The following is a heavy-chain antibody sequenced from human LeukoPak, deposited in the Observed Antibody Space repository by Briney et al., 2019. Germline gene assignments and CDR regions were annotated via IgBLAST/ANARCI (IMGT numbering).Heavy chain of an antibody. V-gene: IGHV2-5*01. CDR1: GFSLSTSGVG. Sequence: KGSGPTLVKPTQTLTLTCTFSGFSLSTSGVGVGWIRQPPGKALEWLALIYWNDDKRYSPSLKSRLTITKDTSKNQVVLTMTNMDPVDTATYYCAHREALPSGRVWFDPWGQGTLVTVSS. CDR2: IYWNDDK. CDR3: AHREALPSGRVWFDP. J-gene: IGHJ5*02. D-gene: IGHD5/OR15-5a*01.